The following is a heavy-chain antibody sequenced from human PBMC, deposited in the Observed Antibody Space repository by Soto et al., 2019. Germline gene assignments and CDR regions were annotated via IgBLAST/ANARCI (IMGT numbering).Heavy chain of an antibody. J-gene: IGHJ4*02. CDR2: ISSSSSYI. D-gene: IGHD1-26*01. CDR1: GFTFSSYS. Sequence: EVQLVESGGGLVKPGGSLRLSCAASGFTFSSYSMNWVRQAPGKGLEWVSSISSSSSYIYYADSVKGRFTISRDNAKNSLYLQMNSLRAEDTALYYCASIPPSAVGATTEVDYWGQGTLVTVSS. CDR3: ASIPPSAVGATTEVDY. V-gene: IGHV3-21*01.